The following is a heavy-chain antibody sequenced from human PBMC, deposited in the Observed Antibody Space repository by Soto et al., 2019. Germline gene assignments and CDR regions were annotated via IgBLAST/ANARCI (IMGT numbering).Heavy chain of an antibody. J-gene: IGHJ4*02. CDR2: IKEDASEK. CDR3: VRARIDY. Sequence: GGSLRLSCAASGFTFNTYWMTWARQAPGQGLEWVATIKEDASEKYYGDSVKGRFTISRDNAKNSVFLQMNSLRAEDTTVYYYVRARIDYWGQGIPVTVSS. CDR1: GFTFNTYW. V-gene: IGHV3-7*03.